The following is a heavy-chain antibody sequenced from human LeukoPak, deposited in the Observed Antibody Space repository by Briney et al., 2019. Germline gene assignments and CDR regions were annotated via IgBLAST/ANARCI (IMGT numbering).Heavy chain of an antibody. Sequence: PSEALSLTCTVSGFSVSTYYWHWIRQPPGKGLEWIGYIYYSGSTNYNPSLKSRVTISVDTSKNQFSLKLSSVTAADTAVYYCARGTHSSGYYIDYWGQGTLVTVSS. V-gene: IGHV4-59*08. CDR2: IYYSGST. CDR1: GFSVSTYY. J-gene: IGHJ4*02. D-gene: IGHD3-22*01. CDR3: ARGTHSSGYYIDY.